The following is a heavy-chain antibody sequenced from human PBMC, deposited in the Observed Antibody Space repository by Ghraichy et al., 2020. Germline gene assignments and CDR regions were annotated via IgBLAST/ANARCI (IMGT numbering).Heavy chain of an antibody. Sequence: GESLNISCAASGFTFSHYGMNWVRQAPGKGLEWVSSISSTGLYIYYADFVRGRFTISRDNAKNSLYLQLNNLRAEDTGVYYCARVKAFTGYYGMDVWGQGTTVTVSS. CDR1: GFTFSHYG. J-gene: IGHJ6*02. D-gene: IGHD1-14*01. V-gene: IGHV3-21*01. CDR3: ARVKAFTGYYGMDV. CDR2: ISSTGLYI.